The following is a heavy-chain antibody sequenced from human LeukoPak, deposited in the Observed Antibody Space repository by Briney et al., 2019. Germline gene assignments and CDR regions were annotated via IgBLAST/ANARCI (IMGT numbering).Heavy chain of an antibody. D-gene: IGHD2-2*01. J-gene: IGHJ5*02. V-gene: IGHV3-30*18. CDR1: GFTFSIYG. Sequence: PGRSLRLSCAASGFTFSIYGMHWVRQAPGKGLEWVAVISYDGSNKYYADSVKGRFAISRDNSKNTLYLQMNSLRAEDTAVYYCAKETYCSSTSCYYNWFDPWGQGTLVTVSS. CDR3: AKETYCSSTSCYYNWFDP. CDR2: ISYDGSNK.